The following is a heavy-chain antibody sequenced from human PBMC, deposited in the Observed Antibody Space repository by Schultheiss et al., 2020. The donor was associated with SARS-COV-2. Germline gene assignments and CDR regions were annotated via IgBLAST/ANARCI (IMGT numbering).Heavy chain of an antibody. CDR2: IYYSGST. CDR3: ARARSGSWYMNWFDP. CDR1: GGSISSGGYY. Sequence: SETLSLTCTVSGGSISSGGYYWSWIRQHPGKGLEWIGYIYYSGSTNYNPSLKSRVTISVDKSKNQFSLKLSSVTAADTAVYYCARARSGSWYMNWFDPWGQGTLVTVSS. D-gene: IGHD6-13*01. J-gene: IGHJ5*02. V-gene: IGHV4-31*03.